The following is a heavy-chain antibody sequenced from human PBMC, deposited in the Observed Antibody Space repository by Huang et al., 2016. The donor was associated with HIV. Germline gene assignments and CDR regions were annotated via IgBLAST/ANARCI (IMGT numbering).Heavy chain of an antibody. CDR1: GYTFADYF. V-gene: IGHV1-2*02. CDR3: TRDGVAPDEEFAY. CDR2: LNPKNVAT. D-gene: IGHD5-12*01. Sequence: QVQLVQSGAEVKKPGASVKVSCKPSGYTFADYFIHWVRQSPGQGLAWMGWLNPKNVATKCAQKFLGRVTVTGDTSINTAYMEVSGLTSDDTANYYCTRDGVAPDEEFAYWGQGTLIIVSS. J-gene: IGHJ4*02.